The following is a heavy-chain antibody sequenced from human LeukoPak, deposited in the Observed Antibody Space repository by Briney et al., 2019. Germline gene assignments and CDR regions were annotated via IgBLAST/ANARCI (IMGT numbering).Heavy chain of an antibody. Sequence: PSETLSLTCTVSGGSISSYYWSWIRQPPGKGLEWIGYIYYSGSTNYNPSLKSRVTISVDTSKSQFSLKLTSVTAADTAVYYCAREIATSGGNSRALDYWGQGTLVTVSS. J-gene: IGHJ4*02. CDR1: GGSISSYY. CDR2: IYYSGST. CDR3: AREIATSGGNSRALDY. D-gene: IGHD4-23*01. V-gene: IGHV4-59*12.